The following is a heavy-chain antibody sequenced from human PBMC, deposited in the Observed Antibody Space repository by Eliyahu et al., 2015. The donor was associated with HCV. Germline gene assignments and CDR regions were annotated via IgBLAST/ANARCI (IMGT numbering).Heavy chain of an antibody. Sequence: QVQLQQWGAGLLKPSETLSLTCAVYGGSFSGYYWSWIRQPPGKGLEWIGEINHSGSTNYNPSLKSRVTISVDTSKNQFSLKLSSVTAADTAVYYCARVRARIAARRALDYWGQGTLVTVSS. V-gene: IGHV4-34*01. CDR3: ARVRARIAARRALDY. CDR2: INHSGST. D-gene: IGHD6-6*01. J-gene: IGHJ4*02. CDR1: GGSFSGYY.